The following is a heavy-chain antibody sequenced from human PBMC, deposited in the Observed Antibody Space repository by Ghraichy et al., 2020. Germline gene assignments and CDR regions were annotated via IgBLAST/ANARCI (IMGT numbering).Heavy chain of an antibody. CDR2: IYHSGTT. D-gene: IGHD3-22*01. CDR3: ARAPYDDDGFYDDGFDV. V-gene: IGHV4-30-2*01. Sequence: SETLSLTCAVSDGSSNSGSFSGSWIGQPPGKCLECIGYIYHSGTTYYNPSLKSRVTISLDDSKNQFSLKLSSVTAADTAVYYCARAPYDDDGFYDDGFDVWGQGIMFTVSS. CDR1: DGSSNSGSFS. J-gene: IGHJ3*01.